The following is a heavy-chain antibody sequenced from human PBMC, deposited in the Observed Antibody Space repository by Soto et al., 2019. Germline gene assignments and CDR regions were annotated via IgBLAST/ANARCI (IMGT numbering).Heavy chain of an antibody. CDR2: IYYSGST. J-gene: IGHJ4*02. CDR1: GGSISSGGYY. D-gene: IGHD3-22*01. V-gene: IGHV4-31*03. Sequence: TSETLSLTCTVSGGSISSGGYYWSWIRQHPGKGLEWIGYIYYSGSTYYNPSLKSRVTISVDTSKNQFSLKLSSVTAADTAVYYCATSTDSSGYCLDYWGQGTLVTVSS. CDR3: ATSTDSSGYCLDY.